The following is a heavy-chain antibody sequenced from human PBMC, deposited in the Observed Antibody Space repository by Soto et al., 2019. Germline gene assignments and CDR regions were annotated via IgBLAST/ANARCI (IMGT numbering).Heavy chain of an antibody. CDR1: GFTFSDYY. J-gene: IGHJ4*02. V-gene: IGHV3-11*01. CDR2: ISQTGTTI. Sequence: GGSLRLFCAASGFTFSDYYMSWIRQAPGRGLEWISYISQTGTTIYTADSLKGRFTISRDNARNSLSLQMNSLRAEDTAVYYCARDRGGWYTSYYFDFWGQGTLVTVSS. CDR3: ARDRGGWYTSYYFDF. D-gene: IGHD6-19*01.